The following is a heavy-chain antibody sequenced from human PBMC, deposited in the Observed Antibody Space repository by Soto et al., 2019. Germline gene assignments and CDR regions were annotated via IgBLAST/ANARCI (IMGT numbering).Heavy chain of an antibody. D-gene: IGHD3-3*01. J-gene: IGHJ6*02. CDR3: ARVGRITIVGVVPIPSYGMDV. V-gene: IGHV1-3*01. CDR2: INAGNGNT. Sequence: GASVKVSCKASGYTFTSYAMHWVRQAPGQRLERMGWINAGNGNTKYSQKFQGRVTITRDTSASTAYMELSSLRSEDTAVYYCARVGRITIVGVVPIPSYGMDVWGQGTTVAVSS. CDR1: GYTFTSYA.